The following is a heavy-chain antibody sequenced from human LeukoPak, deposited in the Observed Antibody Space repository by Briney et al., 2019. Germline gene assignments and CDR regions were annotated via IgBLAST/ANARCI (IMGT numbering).Heavy chain of an antibody. CDR2: FSYSGST. D-gene: IGHD5-12*01. CDR1: GASVSSYY. Sequence: PSETLSLTCTVSGASVSSYYWSWIRQPPGKGPEWIGYFSYSGSTNYNPSLKSRVTISVDTSKNQFSLNLSSVTAADTAVYYCARGPLDSGYTYFDYWGQGTLVTVSS. V-gene: IGHV4-59*02. J-gene: IGHJ4*02. CDR3: ARGPLDSGYTYFDY.